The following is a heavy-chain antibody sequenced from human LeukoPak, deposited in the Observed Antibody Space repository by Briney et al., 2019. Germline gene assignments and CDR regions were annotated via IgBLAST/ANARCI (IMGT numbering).Heavy chain of an antibody. CDR3: ARGRTGGDYFDY. D-gene: IGHD3-16*01. CDR2: IFYSGRI. J-gene: IGHJ4*02. Sequence: PSETPSLTCTVSGGSISSYYWSWIRQPPGKGLEWIGYIFYSGRIKYNPSLKSRVTISIDTSKNQFSLNLTSVTAADTAVYYCARGRTGGDYFDYWGQGTLVTVSS. V-gene: IGHV4-59*01. CDR1: GGSISSYY.